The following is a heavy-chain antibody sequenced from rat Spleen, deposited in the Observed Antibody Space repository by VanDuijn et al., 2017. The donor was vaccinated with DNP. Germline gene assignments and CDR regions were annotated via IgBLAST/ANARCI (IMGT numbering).Heavy chain of an antibody. CDR2: ISTGGGNT. D-gene: IGHD1-11*01. V-gene: IGHV5S23*01. J-gene: IGHJ2*01. CDR3: AKGPNYGGWSDYFDY. CDR1: GFTFSNYG. Sequence: EVQLVESGGGFVQPGRSLKLSCAASGFTFSNYGMAWVRQAPTKGLEWVASISTGGGNTYYRDSVKGRFTISRDNAKSTLYLQMDSRGSEDTATYYCAKGPNYGGWSDYFDYWGQGVMVTVSS.